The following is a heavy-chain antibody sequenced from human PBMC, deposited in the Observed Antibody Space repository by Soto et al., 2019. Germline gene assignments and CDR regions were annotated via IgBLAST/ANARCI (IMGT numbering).Heavy chain of an antibody. D-gene: IGHD4-17*01. V-gene: IGHV4-30-2*01. Sequence: PSETLSLTCAVSGGSISSGGYSWSWIRQPPGKGLEWIGYIYHSGSTYYNPSLKSRVTISVDRSKNQFSLKLSSVTAADTAVYYCARGFHMTTVTYFDYWGQGTLVTVSS. CDR1: GGSISSGGYS. CDR3: ARGFHMTTVTYFDY. CDR2: IYHSGST. J-gene: IGHJ4*02.